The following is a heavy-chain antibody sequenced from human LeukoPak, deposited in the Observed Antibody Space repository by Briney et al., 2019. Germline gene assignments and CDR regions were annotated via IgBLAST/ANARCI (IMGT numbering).Heavy chain of an antibody. D-gene: IGHD3-22*01. CDR2: ISGSGHNI. CDR1: GFSFSDYY. Sequence: PGGSLRLSCVASGFSFSDYYMNWFRRAPGKGLEWLSFISGSGHNILYTDSVKGRFTVSRDNVKKTVFLQMNSLRADDTAVYYCARDLFSFYYDSSGYCDYWGQGTRVTVSS. V-gene: IGHV3-11*01. J-gene: IGHJ4*02. CDR3: ARDLFSFYYDSSGYCDY.